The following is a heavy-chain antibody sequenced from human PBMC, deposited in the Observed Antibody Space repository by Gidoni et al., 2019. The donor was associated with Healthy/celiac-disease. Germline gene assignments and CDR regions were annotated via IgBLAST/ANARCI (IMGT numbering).Heavy chain of an antibody. Sequence: QVQLQESAPGLVKPSGTLSLTCAVSGGSISSSNWWSWVRQPPGKGLEWIGEIYHSGSTNYNPSLKSRVTISVDKSKNQFSLKLSSVTAADTAVYYCARVQGGATGGYAFDIWGQGTMVTVSS. CDR1: GGSISSSNW. CDR2: IYHSGST. J-gene: IGHJ3*02. D-gene: IGHD1-26*01. V-gene: IGHV4-4*02. CDR3: ARVQGGATGGYAFDI.